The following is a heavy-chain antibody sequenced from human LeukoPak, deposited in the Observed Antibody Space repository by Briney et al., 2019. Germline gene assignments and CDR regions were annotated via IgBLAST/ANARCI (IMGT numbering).Heavy chain of an antibody. CDR1: GGSFSGYY. CDR2: INHSGST. D-gene: IGHD3-9*01. Sequence: SETLSLTCAVYGGSFSGYYWSWIRQPPGKGLEWIGEINHSGSTNYNPSLKSRVTISVDTSKNQFSLKLSSVTAADTAVYYCARGLAYYDILTPSYYYYGMDIWGQGTTVTVSS. V-gene: IGHV4-34*01. CDR3: ARGLAYYDILTPSYYYYGMDI. J-gene: IGHJ6*02.